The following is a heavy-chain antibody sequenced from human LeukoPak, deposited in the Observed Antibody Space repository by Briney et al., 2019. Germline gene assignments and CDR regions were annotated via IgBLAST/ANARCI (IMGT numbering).Heavy chain of an antibody. CDR3: ARGSPPQYSYDSSSYLGPMDAFDI. V-gene: IGHV3-48*03. CDR2: ISSSGNTI. CDR1: GFTFSSYE. Sequence: GGSLRLSCAASGFTFSSYEMNWVRQAPGKGLDWVSYISSSGNTIYYADSVKGRFTISRDNAKNSLYLQMNSLRAEDTAVYYCARGSPPQYSYDSSSYLGPMDAFDIWGQGTMVTVSS. J-gene: IGHJ3*02. D-gene: IGHD3-22*01.